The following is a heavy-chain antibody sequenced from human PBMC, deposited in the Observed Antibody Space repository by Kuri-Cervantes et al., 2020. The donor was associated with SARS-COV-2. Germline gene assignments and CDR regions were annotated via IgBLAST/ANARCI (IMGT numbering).Heavy chain of an antibody. CDR2: IYYSGSA. CDR1: GGSTSSYY. J-gene: IGHJ1*01. V-gene: IGHV4-59*12. D-gene: IGHD6-13*01. Sequence: SETLSLTCTVSGGSTSSYYWSWIWQPPGKGLEWMGYIYYSGSANYNPSLKSRVTMSVDTSKNQFSLKLSSVTAADTAVYYCARGGVAAGNFQHWGQGTLVTVSS. CDR3: ARGGVAAGNFQH.